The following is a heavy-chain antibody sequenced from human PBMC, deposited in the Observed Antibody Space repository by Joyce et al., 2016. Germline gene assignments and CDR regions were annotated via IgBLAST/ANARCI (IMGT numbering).Heavy chain of an antibody. CDR3: ARSQWLAPLMY. CDR2: INNSGVT. V-gene: IGHV4-34*01. Sequence: QVQLQQWGAGLLKPSETLSLTCAVSGGPFRGFFWTWVRQPPEKGLEWIGDINNSGVTNYNPSLKTRVTFSVDTPKNQFSLKLTSLSAADTAVYYCARSQWLAPLMYWGQGTPVTVSS. D-gene: IGHD6-19*01. CDR1: GGPFRGFF. J-gene: IGHJ4*02.